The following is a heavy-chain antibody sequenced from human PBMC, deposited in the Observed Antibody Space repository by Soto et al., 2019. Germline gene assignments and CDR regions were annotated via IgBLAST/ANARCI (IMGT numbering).Heavy chain of an antibody. CDR2: IIPILGIA. J-gene: IGHJ5*02. D-gene: IGHD2-15*01. CDR3: ARDPVGGRDGYSQVGPLS. Sequence: QVQLVXSGAEVKKPGSSVKVSCKASGGTFSSYTISWVRQAPGQGLEWMGRIIPILGIANYAQKFQGRVTITADQSTSTAYMELGRLRSEDTAVYYCARDPVGGRDGYSQVGPLSWGQGTLVTVSS. CDR1: GGTFSSYT. V-gene: IGHV1-69*08.